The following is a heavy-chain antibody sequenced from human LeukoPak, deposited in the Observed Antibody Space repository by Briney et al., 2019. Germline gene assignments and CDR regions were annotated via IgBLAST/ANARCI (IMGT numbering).Heavy chain of an antibody. CDR1: GGSISSSSYY. CDR3: AREDYYDSSGYYYEWYYYGMDV. V-gene: IGHV4-39*07. Sequence: PSETLSLTCTVSGGSISSSSYYWGWIRQPPGKGLEWIGSIYYSGSTYYNPSLKSRVTISVDTSKNQFSLKLSSVTAADTAVYYCAREDYYDSSGYYYEWYYYGMDVWGQGTTVTVSS. J-gene: IGHJ6*02. D-gene: IGHD3-22*01. CDR2: IYYSGST.